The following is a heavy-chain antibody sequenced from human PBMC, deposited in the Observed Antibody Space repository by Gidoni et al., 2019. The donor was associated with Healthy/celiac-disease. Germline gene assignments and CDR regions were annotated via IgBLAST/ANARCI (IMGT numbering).Heavy chain of an antibody. Sequence: VQLVESGGGVVQPGRSLRLSCAASGFTFSSYCRHWVRQAPGKGLEWVAVIWYDGSNKYYADSVKGRFTISRDNSKNTLYLQMNSLRAEDTAVYYCARVLGYFDYWGQGTLVTVSS. CDR1: GFTFSSYC. J-gene: IGHJ4*02. V-gene: IGHV3-33*01. D-gene: IGHD6-13*01. CDR3: ARVLGYFDY. CDR2: IWYDGSNK.